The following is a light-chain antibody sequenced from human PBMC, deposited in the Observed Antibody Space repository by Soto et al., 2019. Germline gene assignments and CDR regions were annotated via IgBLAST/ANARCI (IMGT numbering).Light chain of an antibody. Sequence: DIQMTQSPSSLSASVGDRVTITCRASQSISSYLNWYQQKPGKAPKLLIYAASSLQSGVPSRVSGSGSGTDFTVTISSLQPEDFATYYCQQRYSTPRTFGGGTKVEIK. CDR1: QSISSY. CDR2: AAS. CDR3: QQRYSTPRT. J-gene: IGKJ4*01. V-gene: IGKV1-39*01.